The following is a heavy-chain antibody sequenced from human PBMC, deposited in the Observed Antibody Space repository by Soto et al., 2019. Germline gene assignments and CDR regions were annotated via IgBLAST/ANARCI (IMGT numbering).Heavy chain of an antibody. Sequence: SLRLSCAAAGFAFSTYAMTWVRQAPGKGLEWVSVISGRGGSAYYAATVKGRFTISRNNSKNTLFLQMNGLRAEDTAVYYGARSTYYYDSSGYYYYYYGMDVWGQGTTVTVSS. CDR3: ARSTYYYDSSGYYYYYYGMDV. CDR2: ISGRGGSA. CDR1: GFAFSTYA. D-gene: IGHD3-22*01. J-gene: IGHJ6*02. V-gene: IGHV3-23*01.